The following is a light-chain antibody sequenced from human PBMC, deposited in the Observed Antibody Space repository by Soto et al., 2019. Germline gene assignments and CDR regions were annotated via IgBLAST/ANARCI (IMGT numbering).Light chain of an antibody. CDR2: DVS. CDR3: SSYTSSSTLYV. CDR1: SSDVGGYNY. Sequence: QSVLTQPASVSGSPGQSITISCTGTSSDVGGYNYVSWYQQHPGKAPILMIYDVSNRPSGVSNRFSGSKSGNTASLIISGLQAEDEADYYCSSYTSSSTLYVFGTGTKVTVL. V-gene: IGLV2-14*01. J-gene: IGLJ1*01.